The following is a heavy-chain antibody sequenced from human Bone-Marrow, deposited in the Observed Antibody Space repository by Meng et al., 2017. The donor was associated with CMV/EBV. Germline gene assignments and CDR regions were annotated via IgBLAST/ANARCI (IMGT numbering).Heavy chain of an antibody. CDR3: ARGSWDSYDILTGSVAFDI. CDR1: GYTFTGYY. CDR2: INPNSGGT. J-gene: IGHJ3*02. Sequence: ASVKVSCKASGYTFTGYYMHWVRQAPGQGLEWMGWINPNSGGTNYAQKFQGRVTMTRDTSISTAYMELSRLRSDDTAVYYCARGSWDSYDILTGSVAFDIWGQGTMVTVSS. D-gene: IGHD3-9*01. V-gene: IGHV1-2*02.